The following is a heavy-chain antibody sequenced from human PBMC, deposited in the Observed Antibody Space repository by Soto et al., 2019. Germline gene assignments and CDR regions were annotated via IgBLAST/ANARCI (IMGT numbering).Heavy chain of an antibody. Sequence: EVQLVESGGGLVQPGGSLRLSCAASGFTFSSYSMNWVRQAPGKRLEWVSYISSSSSTIYYADSVKGRFTISRDNAKNSLYLQMNSLRDEDTAVYYCARDLGSGWYSGPRYYGMDIWGQGTTVTVSS. J-gene: IGHJ6*02. CDR2: ISSSSSTI. D-gene: IGHD6-19*01. CDR1: GFTFSSYS. CDR3: ARDLGSGWYSGPRYYGMDI. V-gene: IGHV3-48*02.